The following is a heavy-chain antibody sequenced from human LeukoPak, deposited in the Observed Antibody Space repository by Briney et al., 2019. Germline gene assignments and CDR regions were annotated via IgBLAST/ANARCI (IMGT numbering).Heavy chain of an antibody. J-gene: IGHJ6*02. Sequence: GASVKVSCKASGYTFTSYGISWVRQAPGQGLEWLGWISTYNGNTKYAEKFQGRVTMTTDTSTSTAYVELRSLRSDDTAVYHCARDPKWEGWNTEGRVMDVWGQGTTVTVSS. CDR3: ARDPKWEGWNTEGRVMDV. CDR1: GYTFTSYG. V-gene: IGHV1-18*04. CDR2: ISTYNGNT. D-gene: IGHD1-26*01.